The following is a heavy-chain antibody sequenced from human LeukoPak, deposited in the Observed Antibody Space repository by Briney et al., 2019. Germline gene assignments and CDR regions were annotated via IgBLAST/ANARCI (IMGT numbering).Heavy chain of an antibody. J-gene: IGHJ4*02. CDR1: GFTFSNFW. CDR2: IHPEGNEK. D-gene: IGHD1-1*01. CDR3: ARGDDFSGDY. V-gene: IGHV3-7*04. Sequence: PGGSLRLSCAASGFTFSNFWMSWVRPAPGRGLEWVANIHPEGNEKYHVESVEGRFTISRDNIKNSLFLQMHGLRVEDTAVYYCARGDDFSGDYWGQGTLVTVSS.